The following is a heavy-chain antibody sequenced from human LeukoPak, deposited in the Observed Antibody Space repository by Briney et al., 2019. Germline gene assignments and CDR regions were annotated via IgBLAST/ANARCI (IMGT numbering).Heavy chain of an antibody. CDR2: SSAYNGDT. CDR1: GYTFTTYG. D-gene: IGHD2-2*01. Sequence: ASVKVSSKASGYTFTTYGFSWVRQAPGQGLEWIGWSSAYNGDTNYAQKFQGRVTITTDTSTNTAYMELRSLRSDDTAVYYCARATRYCSSTSCWAQIYYFDYWGQGTLVTVSS. CDR3: ARATRYCSSTSCWAQIYYFDY. J-gene: IGHJ4*02. V-gene: IGHV1-18*04.